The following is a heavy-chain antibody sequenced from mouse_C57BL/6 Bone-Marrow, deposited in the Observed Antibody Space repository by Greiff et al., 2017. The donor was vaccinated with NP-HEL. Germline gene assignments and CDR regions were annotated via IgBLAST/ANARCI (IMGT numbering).Heavy chain of an antibody. D-gene: IGHD1-1*01. Sequence: VKLMESGPGLVAPSQSLSITCTVSGFSLTSYGVDWVRQPPGKGLEWLGVIWGGGSTNYNSALMSRLSISKDNSKSQVFLTMNSLQTDDTAMYYCAKRGGSSLYYYAMDYWGQGTSVTVSS. CDR2: IWGGGST. CDR1: GFSLTSYG. J-gene: IGHJ4*01. V-gene: IGHV2-9*01. CDR3: AKRGGSSLYYYAMDY.